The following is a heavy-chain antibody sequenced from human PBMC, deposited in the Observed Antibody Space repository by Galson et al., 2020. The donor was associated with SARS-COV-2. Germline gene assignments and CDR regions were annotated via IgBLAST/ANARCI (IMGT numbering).Heavy chain of an antibody. CDR3: VKSPYYYYGMDV. CDR2: ISSNGGST. J-gene: IGHJ6*02. Sequence: GESLKISCSASGFTFSSYAMHWVRQAPGKGLEYVSAISSNGGSTYYADSVKGRFTISRDNSKNTLYLQMSSLRAEDTAVYYCVKSPYYYYGMDVWGQGTTVTVSS. CDR1: GFTFSSYA. V-gene: IGHV3-64D*09.